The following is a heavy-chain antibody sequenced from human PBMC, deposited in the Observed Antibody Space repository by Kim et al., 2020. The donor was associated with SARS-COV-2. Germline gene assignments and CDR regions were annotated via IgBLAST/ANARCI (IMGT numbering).Heavy chain of an antibody. D-gene: IGHD3-9*01. CDR2: INHSGST. Sequence: SETLSLTCAVYGGSFSGYYWSWIRQPPGKGLEWIGEINHSGSTNYNPSLKSRVTISVDTSKNQFSLKLSSVTAADTAVYYCARGFPRPYYDILTGYYKGFDYWGQGTLVTVSS. V-gene: IGHV4-34*01. CDR1: GGSFSGYY. J-gene: IGHJ4*02. CDR3: ARGFPRPYYDILTGYYKGFDY.